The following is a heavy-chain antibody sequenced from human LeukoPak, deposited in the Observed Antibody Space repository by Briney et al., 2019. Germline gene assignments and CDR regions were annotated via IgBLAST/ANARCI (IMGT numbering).Heavy chain of an antibody. D-gene: IGHD6-19*01. V-gene: IGHV3-21*01. Sequence: GGSLRLSCAASGFTFSSYSMNWVRQAPGKGLEWVSSISSSSSYIYYADSVKGRFTISRDNAKNSLYLQMNSLRAEDTAVYYCASGRMAVAGTTAPIRYWGQGTLVTVSS. J-gene: IGHJ4*02. CDR2: ISSSSSYI. CDR3: ASGRMAVAGTTAPIRY. CDR1: GFTFSSYS.